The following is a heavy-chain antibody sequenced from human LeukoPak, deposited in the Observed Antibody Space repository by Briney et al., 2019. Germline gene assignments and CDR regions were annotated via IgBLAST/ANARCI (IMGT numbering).Heavy chain of an antibody. CDR1: GFTFSSYG. Sequence: PGGSLRLSCAASGFTFSSYGMHWVRQAPGKGLEWVAFIRYDGSNKYCADSVKGRFTISRDNSKNTLYLQMNSLRAEDTAVYYCAKDEGHSTVVTLPHYYYYYMDVWGKGTTVTVSS. J-gene: IGHJ6*03. CDR3: AKDEGHSTVVTLPHYYYYYMDV. V-gene: IGHV3-30*02. D-gene: IGHD4-23*01. CDR2: IRYDGSNK.